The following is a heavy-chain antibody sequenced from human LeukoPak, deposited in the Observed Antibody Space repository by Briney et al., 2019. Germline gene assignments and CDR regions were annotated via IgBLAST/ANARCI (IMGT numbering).Heavy chain of an antibody. V-gene: IGHV5-51*01. Sequence: EWMGIIYPGDSDSRYSPSFQGQVTISADKSISTAYLQWSSLKASDTAMYYCARHYSYGYDYWGQGTLVTVSS. D-gene: IGHD5-18*01. J-gene: IGHJ4*02. CDR2: IYPGDSDS. CDR3: ARHYSYGYDY.